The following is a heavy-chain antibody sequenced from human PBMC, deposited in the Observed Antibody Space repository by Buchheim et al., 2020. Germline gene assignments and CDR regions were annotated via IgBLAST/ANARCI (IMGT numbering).Heavy chain of an antibody. CDR2: MNPNSGNT. Sequence: QVQLVQSGAEVKKPGTSVKVSCKASGYTFTSYDINWVRQATGQGLEWMGWMNPNSGNTGYAQKFQGRVTMTRNTSISTAYMELSSLRSEDTAVYYCARWIQLWPPLYYYYYGMDVWGQGTT. V-gene: IGHV1-8*01. CDR1: GYTFTSYD. D-gene: IGHD5-18*01. CDR3: ARWIQLWPPLYYYYYGMDV. J-gene: IGHJ6*02.